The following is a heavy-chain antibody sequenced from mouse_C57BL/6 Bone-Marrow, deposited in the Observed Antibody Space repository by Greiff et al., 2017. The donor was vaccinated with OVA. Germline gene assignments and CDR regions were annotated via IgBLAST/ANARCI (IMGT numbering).Heavy chain of an antibody. CDR3: ARDPYYYGSSYAWFAY. J-gene: IGHJ3*01. V-gene: IGHV5-4*01. Sequence: VQLKESGGGLVKPGGSLKLSCAASGFTFSSYAMSWVRQTPEKRLEWVATISDGGSYTYYPDNVKGRFTISRDNAKNNLYLQMSHLKSEDTAMYYCARDPYYYGSSYAWFAYWGQGTLVTVSA. CDR1: GFTFSSYA. CDR2: ISDGGSYT. D-gene: IGHD1-1*01.